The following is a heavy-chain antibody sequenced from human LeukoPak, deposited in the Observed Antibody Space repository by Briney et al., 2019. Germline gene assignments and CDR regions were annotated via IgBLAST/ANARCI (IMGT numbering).Heavy chain of an antibody. CDR2: ISWNSGSI. CDR1: GFTFDDYA. D-gene: IGHD3-10*01. Sequence: GRSLRISCAASGFTFDDYATHWVRQAPGKGLEWVSGISWNSGSIGYADSVKGRFTISRDNAKNSLYLQMNSLRAEDMALYYCTKDGGSGSYYSPSHFDYWGQGTLVTVSS. J-gene: IGHJ4*02. V-gene: IGHV3-9*03. CDR3: TKDGGSGSYYSPSHFDY.